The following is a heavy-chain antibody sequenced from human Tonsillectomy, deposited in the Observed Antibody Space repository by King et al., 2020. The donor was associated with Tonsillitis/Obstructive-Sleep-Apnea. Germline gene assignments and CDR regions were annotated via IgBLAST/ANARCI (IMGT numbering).Heavy chain of an antibody. CDR2: IWYDGSNK. CDR3: ARGLGDYSNWFDP. Sequence: VQLVESGGGVVQPGRSLRLSCAASGFTFSSYGMHWVRQAPGKGLEWVAVIWYDGSNKYYAESVKGRFTISGDNSKNTLYLQMNSLRAEDTAVYYCARGLGDYSNWFDPWGQGTLVTVSS. CDR1: GFTFSSYG. J-gene: IGHJ5*02. V-gene: IGHV3-33*01. D-gene: IGHD4-17*01.